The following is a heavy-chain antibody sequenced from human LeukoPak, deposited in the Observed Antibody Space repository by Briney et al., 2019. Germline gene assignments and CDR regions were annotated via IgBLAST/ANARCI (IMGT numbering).Heavy chain of an antibody. D-gene: IGHD3-22*01. CDR1: GGTISSGGYS. J-gene: IGHJ4*02. CDR2: IYHSGST. Sequence: SETLSLTCAVSGGTISSGGYSWSWIRQPPGKGLEWIGYIYHSGSTYYNPSLKSRVTISVDRSKNQFSLKLSSVTAADTAVYYRARAVNYDSSGSYFDYWGQGTLVTVSS. CDR3: ARAVNYDSSGSYFDY. V-gene: IGHV4-30-2*01.